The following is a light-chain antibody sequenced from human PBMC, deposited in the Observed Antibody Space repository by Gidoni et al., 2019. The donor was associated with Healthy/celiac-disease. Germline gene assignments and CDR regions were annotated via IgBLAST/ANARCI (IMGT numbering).Light chain of an antibody. CDR3: QVWDSSSDHWV. CDR1: NIGSKS. V-gene: IGLV3-21*04. Sequence: SYMLTQPPSVSVAPGKTARITCGGNNIGSKSVHWYQQKPGQAPVLVIYYDSDRPSGLPERFSGSNSGNTATLTISRVEAGDEADYYCQVWDSSSDHWVFGGGTKLTVL. CDR2: YDS. J-gene: IGLJ3*02.